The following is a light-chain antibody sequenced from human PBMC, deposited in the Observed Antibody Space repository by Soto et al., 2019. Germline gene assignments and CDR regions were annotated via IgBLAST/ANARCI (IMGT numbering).Light chain of an antibody. J-gene: IGLJ2*01. CDR3: HTWGTGSQGV. Sequence: QPVLTQSPSASASLGASVKLTCTLSSGHSSYAIAWHQQQPEKGPRYLMKLNSDGSHSKGDGIPDRFSGSSSGAERYLTISSLQSEDEADYYCHTWGTGSQGVFGGGTKLTVL. V-gene: IGLV4-69*01. CDR1: SGHSSYA. CDR2: LNSDGSH.